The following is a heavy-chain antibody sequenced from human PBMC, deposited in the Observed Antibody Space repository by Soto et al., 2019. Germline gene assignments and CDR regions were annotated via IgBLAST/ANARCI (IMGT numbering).Heavy chain of an antibody. CDR1: GGSISNVDYY. Sequence: SETLSLTCTVSGGSISNVDYYWSWIRQPPGKGLEWIGSIYYSGSTYYNPSLKSRVTISVDTSKNQFSLKLNSVTAADTAVYYCASRHSSPYFDYWGQGTLVTVSS. J-gene: IGHJ4*02. CDR3: ASRHSSPYFDY. D-gene: IGHD6-13*01. V-gene: IGHV4-30-4*01. CDR2: IYYSGST.